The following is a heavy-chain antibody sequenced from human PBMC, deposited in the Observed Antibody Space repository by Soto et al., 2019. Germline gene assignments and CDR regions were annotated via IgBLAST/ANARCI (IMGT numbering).Heavy chain of an antibody. CDR2: IWNDGSGY. CDR1: GFTFNNYG. D-gene: IGHD6-13*01. CDR3: ARRQISPPTRGAAAARVGMDV. J-gene: IGHJ6*02. Sequence: QAQLVESGGGVVQPGGSLRLSCAASGFTFNNYGMHWVRQAPGKGLEWVAVIWNDGSGYYYANSVKGRFTISRDNSKNTLYLQMNSLRAKDTAVYFCARRQISPPTRGAAAARVGMDVWGHGTTVTVSS. V-gene: IGHV3-33*01.